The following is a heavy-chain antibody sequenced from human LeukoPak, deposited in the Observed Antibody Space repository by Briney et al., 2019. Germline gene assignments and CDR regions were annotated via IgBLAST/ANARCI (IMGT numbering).Heavy chain of an antibody. J-gene: IGHJ4*02. V-gene: IGHV3-9*01. CDR1: VFTFDDYA. D-gene: IGHD6-6*01. CDR2: ISWNSGSI. Sequence: GRSLRLSCAASVFTFDDYAMHWVRQAPGKGLEWVSGISWNSGSIGYADSVKGRFTISRDNAKNSLYLQMNSLRAEDTALYYCAKDMAARPPADYFDYWGQGTLVTVSS. CDR3: AKDMAARPPADYFDY.